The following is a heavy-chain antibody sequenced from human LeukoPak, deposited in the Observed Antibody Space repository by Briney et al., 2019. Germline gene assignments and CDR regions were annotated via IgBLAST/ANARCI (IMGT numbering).Heavy chain of an antibody. D-gene: IGHD3-22*01. CDR2: ISGSGGST. CDR3: AKGAIYDSSGYYYGY. CDR1: GFTFSSYA. Sequence: SGGSLRLSCAASGFTFSSYAMSWVRQAPGKGLEWVSAISGSGGSTYYADSVKGRFTISRDNSKNTLYLQMNSLRAEDTAVYYCAKGAIYDSSGYYYGYWGPGTLVTVSS. J-gene: IGHJ4*02. V-gene: IGHV3-23*01.